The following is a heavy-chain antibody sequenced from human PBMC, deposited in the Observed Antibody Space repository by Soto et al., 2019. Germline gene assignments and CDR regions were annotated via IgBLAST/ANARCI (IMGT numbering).Heavy chain of an antibody. CDR2: IYIGGST. V-gene: IGHV3-53*01. CDR3: AKEIYPQGGMDG. Sequence: HPGGSLRLSCAASGFIFSNNYMTWVRQSPGKGLEWVSVIYIGGSTYYADYVKGRFTISRDNSKNTLYLQMNSLRAEDTAVYYCAKEIYPQGGMDGRGNGTTVKVSX. J-gene: IGHJ6*04. CDR1: GFIFSNNY.